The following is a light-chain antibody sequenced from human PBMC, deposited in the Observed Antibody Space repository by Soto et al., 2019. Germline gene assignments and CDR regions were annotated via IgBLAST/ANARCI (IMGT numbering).Light chain of an antibody. Sequence: DIPMTQSPSTLSASVGDRVTITCRANQGISTFLAWYQQRPGKAPNLLIYEASILESGVPSRFSGSGSGTEFTLTISSLQPDDFATYYCQHYIGHPYTFGQGTKLEIE. V-gene: IGKV1-5*03. J-gene: IGKJ2*01. CDR1: QGISTF. CDR3: QHYIGHPYT. CDR2: EAS.